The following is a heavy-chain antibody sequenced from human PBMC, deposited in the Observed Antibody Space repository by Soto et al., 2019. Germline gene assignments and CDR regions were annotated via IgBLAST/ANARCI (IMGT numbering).Heavy chain of an antibody. CDR1: GYTFTSYG. Sequence: ASVKISCKASGYTFTSYGISWVRQDPGQGLEWMGWISAYNGNTNYAQKLQGRVTMTTDTSTSTAYMELRSLRSDDTAVYYCARGYYYDSSGYYQNAFEIWGQGRMVTVSS. D-gene: IGHD3-22*01. CDR2: ISAYNGNT. V-gene: IGHV1-18*04. CDR3: ARGYYYDSSGYYQNAFEI. J-gene: IGHJ3*02.